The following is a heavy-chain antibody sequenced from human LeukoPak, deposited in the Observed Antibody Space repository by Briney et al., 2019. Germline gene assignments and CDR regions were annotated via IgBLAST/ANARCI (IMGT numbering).Heavy chain of an antibody. J-gene: IGHJ4*02. D-gene: IGHD6-19*01. Sequence: GGSLRLSCVVSGFTFTRHWMHWVRQAPGKGLVWVSRMNDDGSSTSYAEALKGRFTISRDNAKNTLYLHMSNLRAEDTAVYYCASGGGAVAGTFFDFWGQGTLVTVSS. CDR1: GFTFTRHW. CDR3: ASGGGAVAGTFFDF. CDR2: MNDDGSST. V-gene: IGHV3-74*01.